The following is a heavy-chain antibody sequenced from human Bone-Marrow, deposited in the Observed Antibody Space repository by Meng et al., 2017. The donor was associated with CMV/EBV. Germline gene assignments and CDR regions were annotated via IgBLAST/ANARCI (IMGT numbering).Heavy chain of an antibody. CDR2: INPNSGGT. Sequence: ASVKVSCKASGYTFTGYYMHWVRQAPGQGLEWMGWINPNSGGTNYAKKFQGRANMTRDTSRSTVYMELSRLRSEDTAVYYCTKGGEDGSGSYRHYYYYYGMDVWGQGTTVTVSS. CDR1: GYTFTGYY. D-gene: IGHD3-10*01. J-gene: IGHJ6*02. CDR3: TKGGEDGSGSYRHYYYYYGMDV. V-gene: IGHV1-2*02.